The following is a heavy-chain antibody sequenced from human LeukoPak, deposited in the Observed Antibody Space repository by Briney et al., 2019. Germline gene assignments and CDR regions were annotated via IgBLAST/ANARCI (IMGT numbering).Heavy chain of an antibody. V-gene: IGHV3-30*02. D-gene: IGHD4-11*01. J-gene: IGHJ6*03. CDR1: GFTFSNYG. CDR2: IRYDGSNI. Sequence: GGSLRLSCAASGFTFSNYGMHWVRQAPGNRLEWVAFIRYDGSNIYYADSVKGRFTISRDNAKSSLYLQMSSLRAEDTAVYYCTRVEETATTAAIIRKYSYYYYYMDVWGKGNTVTVSS. CDR3: TRVEETATTAAIIRKYSYYYYYMDV.